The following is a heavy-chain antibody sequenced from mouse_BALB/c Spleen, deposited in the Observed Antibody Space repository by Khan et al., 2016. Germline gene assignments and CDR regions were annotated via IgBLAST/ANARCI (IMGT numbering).Heavy chain of an antibody. CDR2: INPDNSTI. D-gene: IGHD1-1*01. J-gene: IGHJ3*01. CDR1: GFDFSRYW. V-gene: IGHV4-1*02. CDR3: AGPFTTGFAY. Sequence: EVKLLESGGGLVQPGGSLKLSCAASGFDFSRYWMSWVRQAPGKGLEWIGEINPDNSTINYAPSLKDKFIFSRDNAKNTLYLQMTKVRSEDTALYFCAGPFTTGFAYWGQGTLVTVSA.